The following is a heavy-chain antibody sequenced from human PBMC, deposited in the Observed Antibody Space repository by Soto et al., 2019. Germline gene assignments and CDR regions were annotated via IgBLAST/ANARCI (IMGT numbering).Heavy chain of an antibody. CDR3: AREGMAKIQKLIDAFDI. V-gene: IGHV3-21*01. CDR1: GFNFNNAW. D-gene: IGHD2-8*01. CDR2: ISSSSSYI. J-gene: IGHJ3*02. Sequence: PGGSLRLSCVASGFNFNNAWMNWVRQGPGRGLEWVSSISSSSSYIYYADSVKGRFTISRDNAKNSLYLQMNSLRAEDTAVYYCAREGMAKIQKLIDAFDIWGKGTMVTVSS.